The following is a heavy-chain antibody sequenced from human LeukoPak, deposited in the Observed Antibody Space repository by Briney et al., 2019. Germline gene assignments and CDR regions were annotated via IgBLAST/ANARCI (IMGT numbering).Heavy chain of an antibody. D-gene: IGHD3-22*01. Sequence: GGSLRLSCAASGFTFSSYSMNWVRQAPGKGLEWVSSISSSSSYIYYADSMKGRFTISRDNAKNSLYLQMNSLRAEDTAVYYCARAYDSSGYYPPYYYYMDVWGKGTTVTVSS. CDR3: ARAYDSSGYYPPYYYYMDV. CDR1: GFTFSSYS. J-gene: IGHJ6*03. CDR2: ISSSSSYI. V-gene: IGHV3-21*01.